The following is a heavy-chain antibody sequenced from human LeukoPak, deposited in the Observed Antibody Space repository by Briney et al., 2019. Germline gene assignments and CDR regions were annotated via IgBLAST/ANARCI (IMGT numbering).Heavy chain of an antibody. CDR3: ARIPSFEGSYYHYMDV. J-gene: IGHJ6*03. CDR1: GFSLSNARMG. Sequence: SGPTLVKPTETLTLTCTVSGFSLSNARMGVSWIRQPPGEALEWLSHIFSNDDKSYRTSLTSRLTISKDTSKSQVVLTMANMDPVDTATYYCARIPSFEGSYYHYMDVWGKGTTVAVSS. D-gene: IGHD6-6*01. V-gene: IGHV2-26*01. CDR2: IFSNDDK.